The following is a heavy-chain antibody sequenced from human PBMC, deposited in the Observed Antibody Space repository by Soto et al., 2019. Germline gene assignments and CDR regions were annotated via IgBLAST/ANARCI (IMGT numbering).Heavy chain of an antibody. CDR2: IYHSGST. CDR3: ARGERGYSSSSHYYYYGMDV. J-gene: IGHJ6*02. Sequence: PSETQSLTCAVSGGSISSSNWWSGVRQPPGKGLEWIGEIYHSGSTNYNPSLKSRVTISVDKSKNQFSLKLSSVTAADTAVYYCARGERGYSSSSHYYYYGMDVWGQGTTVTVSS. D-gene: IGHD6-6*01. V-gene: IGHV4-4*02. CDR1: GGSISSSNW.